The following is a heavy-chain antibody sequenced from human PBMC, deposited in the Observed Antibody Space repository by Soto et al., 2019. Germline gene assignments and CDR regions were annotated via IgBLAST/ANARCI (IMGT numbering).Heavy chain of an antibody. CDR2: IIPIFGTA. V-gene: IGHV1-69*05. J-gene: IGHJ1*01. CDR1: GGTFSSYA. D-gene: IGHD4-17*01. Sequence: VQLVQSGTEVKKPGSSVKVSCKASGGTFSSYAISWVRQAPGQGLEWMGGIIPIFGTANYAQKFQGRVTITSDESTSTAYMELSSLRSEDTAVYYCARGAANDYGDYEEYFQHWGQGTLVTVSS. CDR3: ARGAANDYGDYEEYFQH.